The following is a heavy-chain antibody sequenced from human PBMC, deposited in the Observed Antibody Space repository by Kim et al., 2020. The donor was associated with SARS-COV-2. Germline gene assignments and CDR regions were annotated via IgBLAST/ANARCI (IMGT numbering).Heavy chain of an antibody. V-gene: IGHV1-69*01. D-gene: IGHD3-10*01. CDR3: ARDQYYYAQGNWFDP. Sequence: QNVQGRVTITADESTSTAYMELSSLRSEDTAVYYCARDQYYYAQGNWFDPWGQGTLVTVSS. J-gene: IGHJ5*02.